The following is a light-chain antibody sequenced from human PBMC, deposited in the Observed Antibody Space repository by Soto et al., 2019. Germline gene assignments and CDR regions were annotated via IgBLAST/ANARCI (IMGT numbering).Light chain of an antibody. CDR1: SSNIGAIYD. CDR3: QSYDSSLSGVV. J-gene: IGLJ2*01. V-gene: IGLV1-40*01. Sequence: QSVLTQPPSVSGAPGQRVTISCTGSSSNIGAIYDVHWYQPLPGTAPKLLIYGNSNRPSGVPDRFSGSKSGTSASLAITGLRAADEADYYCQSYDSSLSGVVFGGGTKVTVL. CDR2: GNS.